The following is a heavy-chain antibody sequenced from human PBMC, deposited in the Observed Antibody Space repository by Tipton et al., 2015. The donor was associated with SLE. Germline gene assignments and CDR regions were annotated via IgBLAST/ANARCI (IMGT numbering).Heavy chain of an antibody. V-gene: IGHV3-7*01. J-gene: IGHJ3*01. CDR1: GFTFSSYW. CDR3: ATGEGGFDDGFTVGFDV. Sequence: SLRLSCVASGFTFSSYWMSWVRQAPGKGLEWVANINQDGSQKYYVDSVQGRFTISRDNTKNSLYLQMHSLRAEDTAMYYCATGEGGFDDGFTVGFDVWGLGTLVNVSS. CDR2: INQDGSQK. D-gene: IGHD3-10*01.